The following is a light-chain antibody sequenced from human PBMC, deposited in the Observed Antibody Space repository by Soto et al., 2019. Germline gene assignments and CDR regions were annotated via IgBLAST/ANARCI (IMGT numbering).Light chain of an antibody. CDR1: SSDVGAYDF. V-gene: IGLV2-14*01. CDR2: EVS. J-gene: IGLJ1*01. CDR3: SSYTTTDPYV. Sequence: QSVLTQPASVSGSPGQSITISCTGTSSDVGAYDFVSCYQQHPGKAPKYLIYEVSNRPSGVSDRFSGSKSGTTASLTISGLQAEDEADYYCSSYTTTDPYVFGTGTKLTVL.